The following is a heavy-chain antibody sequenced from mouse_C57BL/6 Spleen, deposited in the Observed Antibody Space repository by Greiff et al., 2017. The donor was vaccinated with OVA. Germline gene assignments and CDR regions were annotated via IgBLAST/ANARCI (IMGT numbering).Heavy chain of an antibody. CDR2: IYPGDGDT. CDR3: AGGFYYDSYADSWYFDV. J-gene: IGHJ1*03. V-gene: IGHV1-82*01. Sequence: VQLQQSGPELVKPGASVKISCKASGYAFSSSWMNWVKQRPGKGLEWIGRIYPGDGDTNYNGKFKGKATLTADKSSSTAYMQHSSLTSEDSAVYFCAGGFYYDSYADSWYFDVWGTGTTVTVSS. CDR1: GYAFSSSW. D-gene: IGHD2-4*01.